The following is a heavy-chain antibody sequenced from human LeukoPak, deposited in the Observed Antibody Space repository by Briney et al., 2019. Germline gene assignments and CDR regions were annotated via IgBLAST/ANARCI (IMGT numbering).Heavy chain of an antibody. D-gene: IGHD3-3*01. CDR3: AKGGSEDYDFWSGYYLLHYFDY. CDR1: GFTFDDYA. J-gene: IGHJ4*02. V-gene: IGHV3-9*01. Sequence: GGSLRLSCAASGFTFDDYAMPWVRQAPGKGLEWVSGISWNSGSIGYADSVKGRFTISRDNAKNSLYLQMNSLRAEDTALYYCAKGGSEDYDFWSGYYLLHYFDYWGQGTLVTVFS. CDR2: ISWNSGSI.